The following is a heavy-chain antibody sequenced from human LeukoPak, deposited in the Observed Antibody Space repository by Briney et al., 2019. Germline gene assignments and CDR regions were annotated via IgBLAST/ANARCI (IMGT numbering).Heavy chain of an antibody. Sequence: ASVKVSCKASGYTFTSYDITWVRQATGEGLEWMGWMNPNSGNTGYAQKFQGRVTMTRDTSISTAYMELSSLRSEDTAVYYCARRKADQYVSRGSDYWGQGTLVTVSS. CDR2: MNPNSGNT. CDR1: GYTFTSYD. J-gene: IGHJ4*02. D-gene: IGHD3-10*02. CDR3: ARRKADQYVSRGSDY. V-gene: IGHV1-8*01.